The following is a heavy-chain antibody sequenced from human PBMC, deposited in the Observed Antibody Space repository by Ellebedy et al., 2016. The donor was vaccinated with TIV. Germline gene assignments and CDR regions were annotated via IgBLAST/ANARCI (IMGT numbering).Heavy chain of an antibody. Sequence: GGSLRLSXAVSGFTFRSYGIHWVRQAPGRGVEWVSYVSPSGLSTYYAVSVKGRFTISRDTSKNTVYLQMNSLRSEDTAVYYCAKDFATSPPQSGFFHFWGRGTLVSVST. J-gene: IGHJ4*02. V-gene: IGHV3-23*01. CDR2: VSPSGLST. CDR1: GFTFRSYG. D-gene: IGHD2-2*01. CDR3: AKDFATSPPQSGFFHF.